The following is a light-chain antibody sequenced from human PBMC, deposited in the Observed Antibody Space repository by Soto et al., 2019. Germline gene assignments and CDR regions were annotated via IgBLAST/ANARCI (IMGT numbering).Light chain of an antibody. CDR1: QSVGGD. V-gene: IGKV3-15*01. CDR2: GAV. J-gene: IGKJ2*01. Sequence: EVVMTQSPVTLSVSPGERATLSCRASQSVGGDLAWYQQTPGQTPRLLIYGAVTRATGVAARFSGAGSGTEFTLTVDSLQSEDVAIYYCQQYNAWPTTFGQGTKLEI. CDR3: QQYNAWPTT.